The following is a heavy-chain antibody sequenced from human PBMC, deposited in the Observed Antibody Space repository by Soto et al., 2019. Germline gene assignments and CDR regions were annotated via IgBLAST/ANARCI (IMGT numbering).Heavy chain of an antibody. J-gene: IGHJ2*01. CDR3: AKPKGTSTRYFDL. D-gene: IGHD3-10*01. V-gene: IGHV3-23*01. CDR2: ITAGGGST. CDR1: GFTFSSYA. Sequence: EVQLLESGGALVQPGGSLRLSCAASGFTFSSYAMTWVRQAPGKGLEWVSTITAGGGSTDYADSVKGRFSISRDNSKNTPYLQMNSRRGEDTAVDSCAKPKGTSTRYFDLWGRGTLVTVSS.